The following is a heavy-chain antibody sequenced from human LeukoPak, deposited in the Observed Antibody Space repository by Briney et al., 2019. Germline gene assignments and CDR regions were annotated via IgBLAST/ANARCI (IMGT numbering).Heavy chain of an antibody. J-gene: IGHJ5*02. D-gene: IGHD2-15*01. CDR1: GGSISSYY. V-gene: IGHV4-4*07. Sequence: SETLSLTCTVSGGSISSYYWSWIRQPAGKGLEWIGRIYTSGSTNYNPSLKSRVTISVDTSKNQFSLKLSSVTAADTAVYYCARGETCSGGSCYSLSNWFDPWGQGTLVTVSS. CDR3: ARGETCSGGSCYSLSNWFDP. CDR2: IYTSGST.